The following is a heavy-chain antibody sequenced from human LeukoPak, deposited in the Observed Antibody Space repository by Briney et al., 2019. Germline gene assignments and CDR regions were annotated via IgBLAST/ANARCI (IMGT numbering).Heavy chain of an antibody. V-gene: IGHV4-39*07. CDR2: IYYSGST. CDR1: GGSISSSSYY. J-gene: IGHJ6*03. D-gene: IGHD3-16*01. CDR3: ARVGVWYYYYYMDV. Sequence: SSETLSLICTVSGGSISSSSYYWGWIRQPPGKGLEWIGSIYYSGSTYYNPSLKSRVTISVDTSKNQFSLKLSSVTAADTAVYYCARVGVWYYYYYMDVWGKGTTVTVSS.